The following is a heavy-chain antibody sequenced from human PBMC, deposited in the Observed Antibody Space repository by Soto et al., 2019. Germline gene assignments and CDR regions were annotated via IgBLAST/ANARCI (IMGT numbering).Heavy chain of an antibody. V-gene: IGHV1-18*01. CDR1: GYTFTSHG. CDR2: ISAYNGNT. CDR3: ARIPPYDYVWGSHNSVGYFDY. J-gene: IGHJ4*02. Sequence: ASVKVSCVASGYTFTSHGISLVRQAPRQRLEGMGWISAYNGNTNYAQKLQGRVTMTTDTSTSTAYMELRSLRSDDTAVYYCARIPPYDYVWGSHNSVGYFDYWGQGTLVTVSS. D-gene: IGHD3-16*01.